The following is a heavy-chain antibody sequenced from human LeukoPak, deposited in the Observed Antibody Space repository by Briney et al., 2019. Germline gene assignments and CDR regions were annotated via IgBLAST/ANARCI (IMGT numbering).Heavy chain of an antibody. CDR2: ISGSGGST. V-gene: IGHV3-23*01. J-gene: IGHJ4*02. CDR3: AKDRAYYSDSSGYYLVRAYDY. Sequence: GGSLRLSCAASGFTFSTYAMSWVRQAPGKGLEWVSGISGSGGSTFYADSVKGRFTISRDNSENTPYLQMNSLRAEDTAVYYCAKDRAYYSDSSGYYLVRAYDYWGQGTLVTVSS. D-gene: IGHD3-22*01. CDR1: GFTFSTYA.